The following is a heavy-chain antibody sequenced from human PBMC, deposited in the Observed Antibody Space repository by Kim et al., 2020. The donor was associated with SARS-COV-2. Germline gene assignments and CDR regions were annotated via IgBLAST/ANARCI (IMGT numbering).Heavy chain of an antibody. J-gene: IGHJ4*02. D-gene: IGHD3-22*01. Sequence: SETPSLTCTVSGGSISSYYWSWIRQPPGKGLEWIGYIYYSGSTNYNPSLKSRVTISVDTSKNQFSLKLSSVTAADTAVYYCAGGRGDLVSYDSSGQLDYWGQGTLVTVSS. V-gene: IGHV4-59*01. CDR1: GGSISSYY. CDR3: AGGRGDLVSYDSSGQLDY. CDR2: IYYSGST.